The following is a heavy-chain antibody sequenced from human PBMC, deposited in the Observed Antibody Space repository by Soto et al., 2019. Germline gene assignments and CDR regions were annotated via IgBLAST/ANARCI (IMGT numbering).Heavy chain of an antibody. CDR2: IYYSGST. D-gene: IGHD3-3*01. CDR1: GGSISSDDYY. Sequence: QVQLQESGPGLVKPSQTLSLTCTVSGGSISSDDYYWSWIRQPPGKGLEWIGYIYYSGSTYYNPSLKRRVTIPVDTSSNQFYRKLSAVAAADAAVYDCARDTEMTIFGAVTATEYYGLDVGGQLTTVTV. CDR3: ARDTEMTIFGAVTATEYYGLDV. J-gene: IGHJ6*02. V-gene: IGHV4-30-4*01.